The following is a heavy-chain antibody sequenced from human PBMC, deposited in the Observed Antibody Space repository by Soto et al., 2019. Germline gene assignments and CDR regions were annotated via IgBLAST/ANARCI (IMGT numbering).Heavy chain of an antibody. V-gene: IGHV4-34*01. CDR3: ARVRAEHYYYYGMDV. D-gene: IGHD3-10*01. Sequence: SETLSLTCAVYGGSFSGYYWSWIRQPPGKGLEWIGEINHSGSTNYNPSLKSRVTISVDTSKNQFSLKLSSVTAADTAVYYCARVRAEHYYYYGMDVWGQGTTVTVSS. J-gene: IGHJ6*02. CDR2: INHSGST. CDR1: GGSFSGYY.